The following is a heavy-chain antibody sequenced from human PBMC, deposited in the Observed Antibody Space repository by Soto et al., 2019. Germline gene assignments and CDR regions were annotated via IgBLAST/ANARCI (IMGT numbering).Heavy chain of an antibody. D-gene: IGHD6-19*01. J-gene: IGHJ6*02. V-gene: IGHV1-18*01. CDR2: ISAYNGNT. CDR1: GYTFTSYG. Sequence: QVQLVQSGAEVKKPGASVKVSCKTSGYTFTSYGITWVRQAPGQGLEWMGWISAYNGNTDYAQKLQGRVTMTTDTSTNTAYMELRSLRSDDKAVYYCARDGRAVAGLNYYYYGMDVWGQGTTVTVSS. CDR3: ARDGRAVAGLNYYYYGMDV.